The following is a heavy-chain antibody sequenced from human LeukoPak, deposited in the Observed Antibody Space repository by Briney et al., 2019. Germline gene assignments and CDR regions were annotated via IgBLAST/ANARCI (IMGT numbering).Heavy chain of an antibody. CDR3: ARMVIRAYCSGGSCYEHAFDI. CDR2: IYYSGSS. CDR1: GGSISSYY. Sequence: SETLSLTCTVSGGSISSYYWSWIRQPPGKGLEWIGYIYYSGSSNCDPSLKSRVTMSVDTSKNQFSLKLRSVTAADTAVYYCARMVIRAYCSGGSCYEHAFDIWGQGTMVTVSS. J-gene: IGHJ3*02. V-gene: IGHV4-59*08. D-gene: IGHD2-15*01.